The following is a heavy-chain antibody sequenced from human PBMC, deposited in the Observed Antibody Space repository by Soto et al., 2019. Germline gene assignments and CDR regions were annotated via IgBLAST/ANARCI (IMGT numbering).Heavy chain of an antibody. V-gene: IGHV3-23*01. CDR1: GFTFSSYA. J-gene: IGHJ4*02. CDR3: AKDQKYQLLCSFHN. Sequence: GRSLRLSCAASGFTFSSYAMSWVRQAPGKGLEWVSAISGSGGSTYYADSVKGRFTISRDNSKNTLYLQMNSLRAEDTAVYYCAKDQKYQLLCSFHNWGQGTLVTVSS. CDR2: ISGSGGST. D-gene: IGHD2-2*01.